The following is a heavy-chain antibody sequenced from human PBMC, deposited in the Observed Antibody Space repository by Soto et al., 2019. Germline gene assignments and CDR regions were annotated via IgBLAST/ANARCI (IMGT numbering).Heavy chain of an antibody. Sequence: SETLSLTCTFSSGSVSIGTYSWSWVRQPPGKGLEWIGYIYYSGTTYYTPSLKSRLTMSMDRANDHFSLNLTSVTAADTAVYFCARGHYYYGMDVWGQGITVTVSS. V-gene: IGHV4-30-2*01. CDR2: IYYSGTT. CDR1: SGSVSIGTYS. J-gene: IGHJ6*02. CDR3: ARGHYYYGMDV.